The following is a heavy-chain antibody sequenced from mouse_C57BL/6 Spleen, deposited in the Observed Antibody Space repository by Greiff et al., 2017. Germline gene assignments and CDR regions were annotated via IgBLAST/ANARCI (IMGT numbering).Heavy chain of an antibody. CDR3: ARVLRNHGCFDY. CDR1: GYTFTDYY. D-gene: IGHD1-1*01. Sequence: EVLLVESEAGLVQPGTSVKLSCKASGYTFTDYYMAWVQQVPGKGLEWIGNINYDGSSTYYLDTLKSRFIISRDNAKNIPYLQMSSLKSEDTATYYCARVLRNHGCFDYWGQGTTLTVSS. V-gene: IGHV5-16*01. CDR2: INYDGSST. J-gene: IGHJ2*01.